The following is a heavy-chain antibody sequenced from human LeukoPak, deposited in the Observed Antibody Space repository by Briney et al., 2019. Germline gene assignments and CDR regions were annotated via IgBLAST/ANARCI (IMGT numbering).Heavy chain of an antibody. CDR2: INPNSGGT. J-gene: IGHJ4*02. CDR3: ARALAYCSSTSCYFFDY. D-gene: IGHD2-2*01. Sequence: ASVKVSCKASGYTFTGYYMHWVRQAPGQGLEWMGWINPNSGGTNYAQKFQGRVTMTRDTSISTAYMELRRLRSDDTAVYYCARALAYCSSTSCYFFDYWGQGTLVTVSS. V-gene: IGHV1-2*02. CDR1: GYTFTGYY.